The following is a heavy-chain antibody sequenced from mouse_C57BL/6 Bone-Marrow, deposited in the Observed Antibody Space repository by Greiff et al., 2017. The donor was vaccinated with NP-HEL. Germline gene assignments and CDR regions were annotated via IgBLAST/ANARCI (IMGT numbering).Heavy chain of an antibody. CDR1: GFTFTDYY. CDR3: SRYPHYYGSSHGWYFDV. V-gene: IGHV7-3*01. Sequence: DVKLVESGGGLVQPGGSLSLSCAASGFTFTDYYMSWVRQPPGKALEWLGFIRNKATGYTTEYSASVKGRFTISRDNSQSILYLQMKALRAEDSATYYCSRYPHYYGSSHGWYFDVWGTGTTVTVSS. CDR2: IRNKATGYTT. D-gene: IGHD1-1*01. J-gene: IGHJ1*03.